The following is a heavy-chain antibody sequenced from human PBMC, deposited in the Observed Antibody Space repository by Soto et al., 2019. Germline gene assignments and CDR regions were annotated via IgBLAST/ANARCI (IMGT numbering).Heavy chain of an antibody. J-gene: IGHJ4*02. D-gene: IGHD6-6*01. Sequence: QVQLVQSGAEVKKPGSSVKVSCKASGGTFSSYAISWVRQAPGPGLEWMGGIIPIFGTTNYAQKFQGRVTITADDSTSTAYMEVSSLRFEDTAVYYCARWWGSSSNPLDYWGQGTLVTVSS. CDR2: IIPIFGTT. CDR3: ARWWGSSSNPLDY. V-gene: IGHV1-69*01. CDR1: GGTFSSYA.